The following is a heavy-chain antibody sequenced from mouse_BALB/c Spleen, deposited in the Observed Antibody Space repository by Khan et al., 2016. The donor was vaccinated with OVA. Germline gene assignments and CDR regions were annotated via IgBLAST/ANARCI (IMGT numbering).Heavy chain of an antibody. V-gene: IGHV14-3*02. Sequence: EVQLQQSGAELVKPGASVKLSCTASGFNIKDTYIHWVKQRPEQGPEWIGRIDPANGDTKYGPKFQVKAPITADTSSNTAYLHLSILTSEDTAVYYFATLYGNPFAYWGQGTLVTVSA. CDR3: ATLYGNPFAY. J-gene: IGHJ3*01. CDR1: GFNIKDTY. D-gene: IGHD2-1*01. CDR2: IDPANGDT.